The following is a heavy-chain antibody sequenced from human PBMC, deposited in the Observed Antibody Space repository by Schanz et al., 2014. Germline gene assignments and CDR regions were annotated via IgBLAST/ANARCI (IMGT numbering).Heavy chain of an antibody. Sequence: QVQLVQSGAEMKKPGASVKVSCKASGYTFTGYYMHWVRQAPGQGLEWMGRIIPILGIANYAQNFQGRVTITAYTSTSAAYMELTSLRSEDTAVYYCAGTYCSSTSCYTGYYYMDVWGKGTTVTVSS. CDR1: GYTFTGYY. V-gene: IGHV1-69*09. CDR2: IIPILGIA. J-gene: IGHJ6*03. D-gene: IGHD2-2*02. CDR3: AGTYCSSTSCYTGYYYMDV.